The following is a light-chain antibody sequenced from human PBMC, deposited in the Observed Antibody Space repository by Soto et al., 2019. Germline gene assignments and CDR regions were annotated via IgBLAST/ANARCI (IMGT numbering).Light chain of an antibody. J-gene: IGLJ1*01. CDR2: DVN. CDR1: SGDVGTYNF. V-gene: IGLV2-14*03. Sequence: QSSLTQPAFVSWSPGQSITISCTGTSGDVGTYNFVSWYQQHPGKAPKLIIYDVNSRPSGVSNRFSASKSGNTASLTISGLQAEDEADYYCCSYTTTSTYVFGTGTKVTVL. CDR3: CSYTTTSTYV.